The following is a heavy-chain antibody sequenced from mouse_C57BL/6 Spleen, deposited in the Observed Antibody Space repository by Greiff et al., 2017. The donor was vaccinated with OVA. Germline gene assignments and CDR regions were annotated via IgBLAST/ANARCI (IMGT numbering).Heavy chain of an antibody. D-gene: IGHD1-1*01. Sequence: QVQLQQPGAELVKPGASVKLSCKASGYTFTSYWMQWVKQRPGQGLEWIGEIGPSDSYHNYNQKFKGKATLTVDTSSSTAYMQLSSLSSEDSAVYYCARGPLEGCSSYPFCAMDYWGQGTSVTVSS. V-gene: IGHV1-50*01. J-gene: IGHJ4*01. CDR1: GYTFTSYW. CDR3: ARGPLEGCSSYPFCAMDY. CDR2: IGPSDSYH.